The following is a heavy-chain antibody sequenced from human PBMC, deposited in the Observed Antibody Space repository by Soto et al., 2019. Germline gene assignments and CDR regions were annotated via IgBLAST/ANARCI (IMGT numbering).Heavy chain of an antibody. CDR2: IYYSGST. CDR3: ARDLRDGYNYYYFDY. J-gene: IGHJ4*02. V-gene: IGHV4-59*01. D-gene: IGHD5-12*01. Sequence: SDTLSLTCTVSGCSISSSYCSWIRQPPGKGLEWIGYIYYSGSTNYNPSLKSRVTISVDTSKNQFSLKLSSVTAADTAVYYCARDLRDGYNYYYFDYWGQGTLVTVS. CDR1: GCSISSSY.